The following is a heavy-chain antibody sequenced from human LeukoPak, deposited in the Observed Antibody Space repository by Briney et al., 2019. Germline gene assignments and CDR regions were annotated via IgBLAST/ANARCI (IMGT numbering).Heavy chain of an antibody. CDR1: GFTFSSYS. J-gene: IGHJ4*02. D-gene: IGHD4-17*01. CDR2: ISSSSSYI. CDR3: ARDVRSYFDY. Sequence: PGGSLRLSCAASGFTFSSYSMNWVRQAPGKGREWVSSISSSSSYIYYADSVKGRFTISRDNAKNSLYLQMNSLRAEDTAVYYCARDVRSYFDYWGQGTLVTVSS. V-gene: IGHV3-21*01.